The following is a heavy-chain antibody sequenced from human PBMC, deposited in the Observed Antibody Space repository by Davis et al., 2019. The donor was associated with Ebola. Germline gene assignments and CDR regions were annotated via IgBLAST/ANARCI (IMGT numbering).Heavy chain of an antibody. V-gene: IGHV3-23*01. CDR3: ALIRRWGSVVDY. CDR1: GFTFSSYA. J-gene: IGHJ4*02. CDR2: ISGSGGST. D-gene: IGHD3-10*01. Sequence: PGGSLRLSCAASGFTFSSYAMSWVRQAPGKGLEWVSAISGSGGSTYYADSVKGRLTISRDNSKNTLYLQMNSLRAEDTAVYYCALIRRWGSVVDYWGQGTLVTVSS.